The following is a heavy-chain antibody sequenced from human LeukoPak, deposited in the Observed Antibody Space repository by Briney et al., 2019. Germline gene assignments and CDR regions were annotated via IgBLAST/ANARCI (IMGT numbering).Heavy chain of an antibody. CDR2: IYSDGNT. CDR3: ARDGFGGSYSF. J-gene: IGHJ4*02. V-gene: IGHV3-53*01. Sequence: PGGSLRLSCAASGFTVSSNYMSWVRQAPGKGLEWVSVIYSDGNTYYADSVKGRFTISRDNAKNTLYLQMNSLRAEDTAVYYCARDGFGGSYSFWGQGTLVTVSS. CDR1: GFTVSSNY. D-gene: IGHD1-26*01.